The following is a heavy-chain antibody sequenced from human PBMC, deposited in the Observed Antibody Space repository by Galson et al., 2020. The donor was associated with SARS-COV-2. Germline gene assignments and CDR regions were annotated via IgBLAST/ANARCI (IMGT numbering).Heavy chain of an antibody. CDR1: GFTFSSYG. CDR2: ISYDGSNK. Sequence: GESLKISCAASGFTFSSYGMHWVRQAPGKGLEWVAVISYDGSNKYYADSVKGRFTISRDNSKNTLYLQMNSLRAEDTAVYYCAKSKGGGYYSPFDYWGQGTLVTVSS. CDR3: AKSKGGGYYSPFDY. D-gene: IGHD3-3*01. J-gene: IGHJ4*02. V-gene: IGHV3-30*18.